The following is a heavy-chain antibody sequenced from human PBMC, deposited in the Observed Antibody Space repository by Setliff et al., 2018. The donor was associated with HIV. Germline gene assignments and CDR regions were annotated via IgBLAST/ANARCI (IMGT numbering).Heavy chain of an antibody. Sequence: SETLSLTCTVSGTSINSHYWSWIRQTPGKGLEWIGYIYYSGSTNYNPSLKSRLTISVDTSKKHFSLRPTSVTAADTAVYFCARGVIETDYDYVDIYYYNYMDVWGKGTTVTVSS. CDR2: IYYSGST. J-gene: IGHJ6*03. D-gene: IGHD5-12*01. V-gene: IGHV4-59*08. CDR1: GTSINSHY. CDR3: ARGVIETDYDYVDIYYYNYMDV.